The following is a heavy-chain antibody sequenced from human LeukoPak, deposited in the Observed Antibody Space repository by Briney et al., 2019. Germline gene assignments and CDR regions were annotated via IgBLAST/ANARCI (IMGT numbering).Heavy chain of an antibody. V-gene: IGHV3-48*03. CDR3: ARGRGSGSYYNARVDY. CDR1: GSTFSSYE. D-gene: IGHD3-10*01. CDR2: ISSSGSTI. J-gene: IGHJ4*02. Sequence: TGGSLRLSCAASGSTFSSYEMNWVRQAPGKGLEWVSYISSSGSTICYADSVKGRFTISRDNAKNSLYLQMNSLRAEDTAVYYCARGRGSGSYYNARVDYWGQGTLVTVSS.